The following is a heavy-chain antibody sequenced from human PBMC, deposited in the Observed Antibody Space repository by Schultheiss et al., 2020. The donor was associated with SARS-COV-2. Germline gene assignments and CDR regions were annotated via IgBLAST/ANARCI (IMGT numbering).Heavy chain of an antibody. J-gene: IGHJ3*02. CDR3: ARDQVVAVSIFLGRDAFDI. CDR1: GGSFSGYY. D-gene: IGHD2-2*02. V-gene: IGHV4-34*01. Sequence: SETLSLTCAVYGGSFSGYYWSWIRQPPGKGLEWIGEINHSGSTNYNPSLKSRVTISVDTSKNQFSLKLSSVTAADTAVYYCARDQVVAVSIFLGRDAFDIWGQGTMVTVSS. CDR2: INHSGST.